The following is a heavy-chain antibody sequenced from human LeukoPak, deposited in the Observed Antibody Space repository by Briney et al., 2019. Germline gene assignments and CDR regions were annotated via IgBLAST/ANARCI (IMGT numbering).Heavy chain of an antibody. CDR3: AKPGYYFYMDV. Sequence: PGGSLRLSCAASGFSFSGYSMHWVRQAPGKGLEWVAYIRSDGNYKYFADSVKGRLTISRDNSNNTLYLQMTSLRAEDTAVYFCAKPGYYFYMDVWGKGTTVTISS. J-gene: IGHJ6*03. CDR2: IRSDGNYK. V-gene: IGHV3-30*02. CDR1: GFSFSGYS.